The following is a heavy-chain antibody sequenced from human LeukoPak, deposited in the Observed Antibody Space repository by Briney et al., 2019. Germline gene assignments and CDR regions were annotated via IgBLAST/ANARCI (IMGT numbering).Heavy chain of an antibody. CDR2: IYYSGST. CDR1: GGSISSGGYY. CDR3: ARASIAVAGFDY. V-gene: IGHV4-31*03. J-gene: IGHJ4*02. Sequence: SETLSLTCTVSGGSISSGGYYWIWLRQHPGKGLEWIGYIYYSGSTYYNPSLKSRVTISVDTSKNQFSLKLSSVTAADTAVYYCARASIAVAGFDYWSQGTLVTVSS. D-gene: IGHD6-19*01.